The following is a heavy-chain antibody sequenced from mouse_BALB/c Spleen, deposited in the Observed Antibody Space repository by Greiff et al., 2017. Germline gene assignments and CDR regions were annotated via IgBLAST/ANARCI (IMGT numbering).Heavy chain of an antibody. D-gene: IGHD1-1*01. Sequence: EVQRVESGPELVKPGASVKIPCKASGYTFTDYNMDWVKQSHGKSLEWIGDINPNNGGTIYNQKFKGKATLTVDKSSSTAYMELRSLTSEDTAVYYCARDYGSSKWFAYWGQGTLVTVSA. CDR1: GYTFTDYN. J-gene: IGHJ3*01. CDR3: ARDYGSSKWFAY. V-gene: IGHV1-18*01. CDR2: INPNNGGT.